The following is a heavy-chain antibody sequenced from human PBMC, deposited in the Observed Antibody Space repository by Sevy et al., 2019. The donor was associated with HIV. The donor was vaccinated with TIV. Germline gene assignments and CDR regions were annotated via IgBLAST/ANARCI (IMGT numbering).Heavy chain of an antibody. D-gene: IGHD2-15*01. CDR1: GGSISSSSYY. J-gene: IGHJ4*02. CDR2: IYYSGST. Sequence: SETLSLTCTVSGGSISSSSYYWGWIRQPPGKGLEWIGSIYYSGSTYYNPSLKSRVTISVDTSKNQFSLKLSSVTAADTAVYYCASLGYSFSDAGIAIIDYWGQGTLVTVSS. CDR3: ASLGYSFSDAGIAIIDY. V-gene: IGHV4-39*01.